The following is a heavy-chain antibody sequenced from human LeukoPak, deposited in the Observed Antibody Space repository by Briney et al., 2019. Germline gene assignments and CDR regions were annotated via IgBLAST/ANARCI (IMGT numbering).Heavy chain of an antibody. CDR3: TRVAQTPYGMDV. CDR2: VYHSGST. CDR1: GGSITGYY. J-gene: IGHJ6*02. V-gene: IGHV4-59*01. Sequence: PSEALSLTCTVPGGSITGYYWGWIRQPPGKGLEWIGYVYHSGSTNYNPSLKSRVTILVDTSKNQFSLKLSSVTAADTAVYYCTRVAQTPYGMDVWGQGTTVTVSS.